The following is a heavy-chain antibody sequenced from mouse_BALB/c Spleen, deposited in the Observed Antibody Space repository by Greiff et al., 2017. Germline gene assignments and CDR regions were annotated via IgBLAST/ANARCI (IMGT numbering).Heavy chain of an antibody. Sequence: EVMLVESGGGLVQPGGSLKLSCAASGFTFSSYTMSWVRQTPEKRLEWVAYISNGGGSTYYPDTVKGRFTISRDNAKNTLYLQMSSLKSEDTAMYYCARHWDWYFDVWGAGTTVTVSS. D-gene: IGHD4-1*01. CDR3: ARHWDWYFDV. V-gene: IGHV5-12-2*01. CDR1: GFTFSSYT. CDR2: ISNGGGST. J-gene: IGHJ1*01.